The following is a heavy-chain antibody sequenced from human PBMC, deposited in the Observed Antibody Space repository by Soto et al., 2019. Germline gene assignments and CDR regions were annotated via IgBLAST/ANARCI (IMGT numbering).Heavy chain of an antibody. J-gene: IGHJ5*02. CDR1: GYTFTSYA. CDR2: INAGNGNT. D-gene: IGHD4-17*01. V-gene: IGHV1-3*01. Sequence: ASVKVSCKASGYTFTSYAMHWVRQAPGQRLEWMGRINAGNGNTKYSQKFQGRVTITRDTSASTAYMELSSLRSEDTAVYYCARDKGYGDYVWFDPWGQGTLVTVSS. CDR3: ARDKGYGDYVWFDP.